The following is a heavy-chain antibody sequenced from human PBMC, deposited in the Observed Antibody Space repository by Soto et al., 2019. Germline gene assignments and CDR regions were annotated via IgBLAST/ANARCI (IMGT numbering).Heavy chain of an antibody. CDR3: ARVGQWLVQGAFDI. CDR1: GGTFSSYA. D-gene: IGHD6-19*01. V-gene: IGHV1-69*01. Sequence: QVQLVQSGAEVKKPGSSVKVSCKASGGTFSSYAISCVRQAPGQGLEWMGGIIPIFGTANYAQKFQGRVTITADESTSKAYMELSSLRSEDTAVYYCARVGQWLVQGAFDIWGQGTMVTVSS. CDR2: IIPIFGTA. J-gene: IGHJ3*02.